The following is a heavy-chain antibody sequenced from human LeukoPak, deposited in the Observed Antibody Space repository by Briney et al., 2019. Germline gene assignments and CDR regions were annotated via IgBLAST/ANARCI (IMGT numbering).Heavy chain of an antibody. CDR1: GFTVSSNY. CDR3: ARGWFGELSFFDY. CDR2: IYSGGST. D-gene: IGHD3-10*01. Sequence: PGGSLRLSCAASGFTVSSNYMSWVRQAPGKGLEWVSVIYSGGSTYYADSVKGRFTISRDNSKNTLYLQMNSLRAEDTAVYYCARGWFGELSFFDYWGQGTLVTVSS. J-gene: IGHJ4*02. V-gene: IGHV3-53*01.